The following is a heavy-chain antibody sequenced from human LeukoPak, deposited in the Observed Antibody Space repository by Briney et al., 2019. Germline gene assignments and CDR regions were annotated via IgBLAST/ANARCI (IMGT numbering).Heavy chain of an antibody. D-gene: IGHD3-3*01. CDR2: INPSGGST. V-gene: IGHV1-46*01. Sequence: ASVKVSCKASGYTFTSYGISWVRQAPGQGLEWMGIINPSGGSTSYAQKFQGRVTMTRDTSTSTVYMELSSLRSEDTAVYYCAAPQASFWSGYPRYYYGMDVWGQGTTVTVSS. CDR1: GYTFTSYG. CDR3: AAPQASFWSGYPRYYYGMDV. J-gene: IGHJ6*02.